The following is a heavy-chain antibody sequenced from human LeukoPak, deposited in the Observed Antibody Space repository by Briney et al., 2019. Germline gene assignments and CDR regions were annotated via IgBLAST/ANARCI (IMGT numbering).Heavy chain of an antibody. CDR1: GYTFTGYY. V-gene: IGHV1-2*02. Sequence: ASVKVSCKASGYTFTGYYMHWVRQAPGQGLEWMGWINPNSGGTNYAQKFQGSVTMTRDTSISTAYMELSRLRSDDTAVYYCAREGLYGDYGDYWGQGTLVTVSS. J-gene: IGHJ4*02. CDR3: AREGLYGDYGDY. CDR2: INPNSGGT. D-gene: IGHD4-17*01.